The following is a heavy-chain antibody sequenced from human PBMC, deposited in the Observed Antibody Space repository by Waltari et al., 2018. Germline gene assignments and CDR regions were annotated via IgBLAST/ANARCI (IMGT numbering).Heavy chain of an antibody. CDR3: ATDRGERRGREYFQH. D-gene: IGHD3-10*01. CDR1: GYTFTDYY. Sequence: EVQLVQSGAEVKKPGATVTISCKASGYTFTDYYMHWVQQATGKGLEWMGRVDPEDGETIYAEKFQGRVTITADTSTDTAYMELSSLRSEDTAVYYCATDRGERRGREYFQHWGQGTLVTVSS. J-gene: IGHJ1*01. V-gene: IGHV1-69-2*01. CDR2: VDPEDGET.